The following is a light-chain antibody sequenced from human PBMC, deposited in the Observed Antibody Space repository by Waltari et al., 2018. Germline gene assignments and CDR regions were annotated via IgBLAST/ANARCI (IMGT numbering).Light chain of an antibody. CDR2: NTS. CDR1: QSVNSG. V-gene: IGKV3-11*01. J-gene: IGKJ3*01. Sequence: VLTQSPGTLSLSPGERAILSCRASQSVNSGLAWYHQKPGQAPRLLIYNTSKRPTGIPDRFSGSGSGTDFTLTISSLEPEDFGIYHCQQYSNWPHTFGPGAKVEFK. CDR3: QQYSNWPHT.